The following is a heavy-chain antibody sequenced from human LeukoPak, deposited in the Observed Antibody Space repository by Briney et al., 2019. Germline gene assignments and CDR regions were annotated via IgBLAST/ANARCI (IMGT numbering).Heavy chain of an antibody. Sequence: SETLSLTCAVYGGSFSGYYWSWIRQPPGKGLEWIGEINHSGSTNYNPSLKSRVTISVDTSKNQFSLKLSSVTAADTAVYYCASGGRVTGDYYYYYMDVWGKGTTVTVSS. V-gene: IGHV4-34*01. J-gene: IGHJ6*03. CDR3: ASGGRVTGDYYYYYMDV. CDR2: INHSGST. CDR1: GGSFSGYY. D-gene: IGHD2-15*01.